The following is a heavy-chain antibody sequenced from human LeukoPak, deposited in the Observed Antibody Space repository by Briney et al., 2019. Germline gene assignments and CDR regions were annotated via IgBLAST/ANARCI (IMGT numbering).Heavy chain of an antibody. CDR1: GGSISGYY. CDR3: ARDLGADYGGNWFDP. J-gene: IGHJ5*02. Sequence: PSETLSLTCTVSGGSISGYYWSWIRQPPGKGLEWIGYINHIGSTNYNPSLRSRVTISVDTSKNQFSLKLRSVTAADTAVYYCARDLGADYGGNWFDPWGKGTLVTVSS. V-gene: IGHV4-59*01. CDR2: INHIGST. D-gene: IGHD4-23*01.